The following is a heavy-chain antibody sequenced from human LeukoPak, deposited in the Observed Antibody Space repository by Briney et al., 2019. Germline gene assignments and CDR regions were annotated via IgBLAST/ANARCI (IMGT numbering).Heavy chain of an antibody. J-gene: IGHJ4*02. CDR3: AGGHYPLEY. Sequence: SETLSLTCSVSGGSINSGYWSRIRQPPGKGLEWIGLLYPSGSTNYNPSLKSRVTISVGTSRTQLSLKLSSMTAADTAVYYCAGGHYPLEYWGQGTLVTVSS. D-gene: IGHD1-26*01. CDR2: LYPSGST. CDR1: GGSINSGY. V-gene: IGHV4-59*01.